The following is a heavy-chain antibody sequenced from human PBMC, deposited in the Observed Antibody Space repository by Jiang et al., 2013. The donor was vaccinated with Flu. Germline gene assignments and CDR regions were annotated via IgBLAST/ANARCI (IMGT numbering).Heavy chain of an antibody. D-gene: IGHD2-2*02. Sequence: FSGYYWSWIRQPPGKGLEWIGEINHSGSTNYKPVPSKSRVTISVDTSKNQFSLKLSSVTAADTAVYYCARIGGIVVVPVAIGGYFDYWGQGTLVTVSS. CDR3: ARIGGIVVVPVAIGGYFDY. CDR1: FSGYY. CDR2: INHSGST. V-gene: IGHV4-34*01. J-gene: IGHJ4*02.